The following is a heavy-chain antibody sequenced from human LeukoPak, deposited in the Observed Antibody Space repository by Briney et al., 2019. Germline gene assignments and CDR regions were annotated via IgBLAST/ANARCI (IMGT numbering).Heavy chain of an antibody. V-gene: IGHV3-48*01. Sequence: PGGSLRLSCAASGFTFSSYSMNWVRQAPGKGLEWISYISSSSTIYYADSVKGRFTISRDNAENSLYLQMNSLRAEDTAVYYCARGYYSFDYWGQGTLVTVSS. CDR1: GFTFSSYS. J-gene: IGHJ4*02. CDR2: ISSSSTI. CDR3: ARGYYSFDY. D-gene: IGHD4-11*01.